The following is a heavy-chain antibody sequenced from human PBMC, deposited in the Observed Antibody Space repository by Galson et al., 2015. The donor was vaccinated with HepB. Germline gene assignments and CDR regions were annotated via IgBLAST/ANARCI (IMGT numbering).Heavy chain of an antibody. CDR3: ARGTTLGVGPEPLGS. Sequence: SLRLSCAASGFSVSSDYLSWVRQAPGKGLEWVSVIFSGGATHYVDSVKGRFIISRDNYRNMLFLQMNNLRAEDTAIYYCARGTTLGVGPEPLGSWGQGTLVTVSS. J-gene: IGHJ5*02. CDR2: IFSGGAT. CDR1: GFSVSSDY. V-gene: IGHV3-53*01. D-gene: IGHD3-3*01.